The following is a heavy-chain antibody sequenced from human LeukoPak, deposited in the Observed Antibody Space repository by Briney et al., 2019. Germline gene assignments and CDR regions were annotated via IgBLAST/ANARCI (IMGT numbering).Heavy chain of an antibody. J-gene: IGHJ5*02. CDR1: GFTFSSYA. V-gene: IGHV3-23*01. CDR3: ARDNGIAAAGTVFYWFDP. CDR2: ISGSGGST. D-gene: IGHD6-13*01. Sequence: PGGSLRLSCAASGFTFSSYAMSWVRQAPGKGLEWVSAISGSGGSTYYADSVKGRFTISRDNSKNSLYLQMNSLRAEDTAVYYCARDNGIAAAGTVFYWFDPWGQGTLVTVSS.